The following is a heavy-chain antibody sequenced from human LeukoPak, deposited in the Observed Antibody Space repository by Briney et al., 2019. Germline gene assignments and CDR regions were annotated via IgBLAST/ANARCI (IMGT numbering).Heavy chain of an antibody. CDR1: GYTFTSYY. D-gene: IGHD1-1*01. J-gene: IGHJ4*02. CDR3: ARGPRGQRFDY. V-gene: IGHV1-46*01. Sequence: ASVKVSCKASGYTFTSYYIHWVRQAPGQGLEWMGLINPGGGDTSYAQNLQGRVTMTRDTSTSTVYMELSSLISEDTAVYYCARGPRGQRFDYWGQGTLVTVSS. CDR2: INPGGGDT.